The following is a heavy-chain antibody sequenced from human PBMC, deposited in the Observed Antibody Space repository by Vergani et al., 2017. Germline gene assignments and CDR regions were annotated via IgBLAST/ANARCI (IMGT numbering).Heavy chain of an antibody. CDR2: ISYDGSNK. J-gene: IGHJ3*02. Sequence: QVQLVESGGGVVQPGRSLRLSCAASGFTFSSYGMHWVRQAPGKGLEWVAVISYDGSNKYYADSVKGRFTISRDNSKNTLYLQMNSLRAEDTAVYYCAKXGLRYFDWLLLGDAFDIWGQGTMVTVSS. CDR1: GFTFSSYG. V-gene: IGHV3-30*18. CDR3: AKXGLRYFDWLLLGDAFDI. D-gene: IGHD3-9*01.